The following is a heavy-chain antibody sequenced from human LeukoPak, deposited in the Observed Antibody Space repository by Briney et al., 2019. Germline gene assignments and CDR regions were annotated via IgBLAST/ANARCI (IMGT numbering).Heavy chain of an antibody. V-gene: IGHV1-69*04. J-gene: IGHJ6*02. Sequence: ASVKVSCKASGGTFSSYAISWVRQAPGQGLEWMGRIIPILGIANYAQKFQGRVTITADKSTSTAYMELSSLRSEDTAVYYCARAQGDSSGSYLSYYYYGMDVWGQGTTVTVSS. D-gene: IGHD3-22*01. CDR3: ARAQGDSSGSYLSYYYYGMDV. CDR2: IIPILGIA. CDR1: GGTFSSYA.